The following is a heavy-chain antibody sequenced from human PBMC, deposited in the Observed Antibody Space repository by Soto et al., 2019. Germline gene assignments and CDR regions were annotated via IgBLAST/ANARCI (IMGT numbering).Heavy chain of an antibody. Sequence: SDTLSLTCTVSGGSISSGGYYWSWIRQHPGKGLEWIGEIYHNGNTYYNPSLNSRVTISVDTSKNQFSLNLRSVTAADTAVYYCARRTWGMDVWGQGTTVTVSS. CDR1: GGSISSGGYY. CDR2: IYHNGNT. D-gene: IGHD2-8*01. V-gene: IGHV4-31*03. J-gene: IGHJ6*02. CDR3: ARRTWGMDV.